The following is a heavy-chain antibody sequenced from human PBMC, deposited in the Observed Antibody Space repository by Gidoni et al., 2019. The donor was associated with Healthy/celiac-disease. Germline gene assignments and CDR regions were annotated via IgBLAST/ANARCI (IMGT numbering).Heavy chain of an antibody. J-gene: IGHJ6*02. V-gene: IGHV3-23*01. CDR2: IRGRGGST. Sequence: EVQLLEYGGGLVQPGGSLRLSCAASGLPFRSYAMRRGRQAPGKGLGWVSDIRGRGGSTYYEDSVKGRFTISRDNSKNTLYLQMNSLRAEDTAVYYCAKDLGITIFGVVIITGGMDVWGQGTTVTVSS. CDR1: GLPFRSYA. D-gene: IGHD3-3*01. CDR3: AKDLGITIFGVVIITGGMDV.